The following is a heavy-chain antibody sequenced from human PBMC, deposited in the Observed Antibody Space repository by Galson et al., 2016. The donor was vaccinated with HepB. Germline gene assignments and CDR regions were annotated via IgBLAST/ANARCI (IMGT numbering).Heavy chain of an antibody. D-gene: IGHD3-3*01. CDR3: ARGKVRFLDWSDPNRPYFFDY. V-gene: IGHV7-4-1*04. CDR1: GYTFTNYA. Sequence: SVKVSCKASGYTFTNYAINWVRQAPGQGLELMGWINTKTGNSTYAQGFTGRFVFSLDTSVNMAYLQISSLKTEDTAVYYCARGKVRFLDWSDPNRPYFFDYWGQGTLLTVSS. J-gene: IGHJ4*02. CDR2: INTKTGNS.